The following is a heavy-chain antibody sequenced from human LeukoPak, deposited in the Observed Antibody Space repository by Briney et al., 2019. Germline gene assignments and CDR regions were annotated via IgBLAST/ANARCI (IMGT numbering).Heavy chain of an antibody. V-gene: IGHV1-46*01. CDR2: INPSGGGT. Sequence: GASVKVSCKASGYTFTSYYMHWVRQAPGQGLEWMGIINPSGGGTSYAQKFQGGVTTTRDTSTSTVYMELSSLRSEDTAVYYCAREGSVAGSSSPIGYYFDYWGQGALVTVSS. J-gene: IGHJ4*02. CDR3: AREGSVAGSSSPIGYYFDY. CDR1: GYTFTSYY. D-gene: IGHD6-19*01.